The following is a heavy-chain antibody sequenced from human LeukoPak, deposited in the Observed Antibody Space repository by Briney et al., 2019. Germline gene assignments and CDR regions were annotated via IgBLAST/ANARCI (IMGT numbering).Heavy chain of an antibody. CDR3: TRVRGSCWLDLALDI. CDR2: RSSDGSNK. V-gene: IGHV3-30*04. CDR1: GFTFSNSA. Sequence: GGPLRLSCAASGFTFSNSAIPWGRKAPGKGLGGVGIRSSDGSNKYYADTVKPRFNISRDNSKNTPDMQINSLRLEDTAVYYCTRVRGSCWLDLALDIGGQGPMVTVSP. J-gene: IGHJ3*02. D-gene: IGHD6-13*01.